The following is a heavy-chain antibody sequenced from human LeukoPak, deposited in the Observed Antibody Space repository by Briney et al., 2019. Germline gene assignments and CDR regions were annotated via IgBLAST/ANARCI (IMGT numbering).Heavy chain of an antibody. CDR1: GYSISSGYY. Sequence: PSETLSLTCAVSGYSISSGYYWGWIRQPPGKGLEGIGSIYHSGSTYYNPSLKSRVTISVDTSKNQFSLKLSSVTAADTAVYYCARINRQQLVLDYWGQGTLVTVSS. CDR2: IYHSGST. V-gene: IGHV4-38-2*01. J-gene: IGHJ4*02. CDR3: ARINRQQLVLDY. D-gene: IGHD6-13*01.